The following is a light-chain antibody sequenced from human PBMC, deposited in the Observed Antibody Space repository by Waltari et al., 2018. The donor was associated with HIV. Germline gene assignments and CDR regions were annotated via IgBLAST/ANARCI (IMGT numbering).Light chain of an antibody. CDR3: QEYTTYLGT. CDR2: KAS. J-gene: IGKJ1*01. V-gene: IGKV1-5*03. Sequence: DIQMTQSPSTLSASVADTVTITCRASQRIGVWLAWYQQKPGKAPKFLISKASSLESGVPSRFSGSGAATEFTLTISSLQPDDFATYFCQEYTTYLGTFGQGTKVEIK. CDR1: QRIGVW.